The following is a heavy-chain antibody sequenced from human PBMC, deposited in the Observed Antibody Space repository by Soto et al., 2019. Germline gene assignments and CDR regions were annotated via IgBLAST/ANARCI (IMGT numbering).Heavy chain of an antibody. D-gene: IGHD3-3*01. CDR1: GGSFSGYY. Sequence: SETLSLTCAVYGGSFSGYYWSWIRQPPGKGLEWIGEINHSGSTNYNPSLKSRVTISVDTSKNQFSLKLSSVTAAGTAVYYCASSLASGFWSGYRFDPWGQGTLVTVSS. V-gene: IGHV4-34*01. CDR3: ASSLASGFWSGYRFDP. CDR2: INHSGST. J-gene: IGHJ5*02.